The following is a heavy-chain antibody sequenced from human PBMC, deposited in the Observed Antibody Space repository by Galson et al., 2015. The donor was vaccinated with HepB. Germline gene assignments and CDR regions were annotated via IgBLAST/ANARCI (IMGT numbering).Heavy chain of an antibody. Sequence: SLRLSCAASGFTFDDYAMHWVRQAPGKGLEWVSGISWNSGSIGYADSVKGRFTISRDNAKNSLYLQMNSLRAEDTALYYCAKSSDTAMAPEAFDIWGQGTMVTVSS. D-gene: IGHD5-18*01. CDR3: AKSSDTAMAPEAFDI. V-gene: IGHV3-9*01. CDR2: ISWNSGSI. CDR1: GFTFDDYA. J-gene: IGHJ3*02.